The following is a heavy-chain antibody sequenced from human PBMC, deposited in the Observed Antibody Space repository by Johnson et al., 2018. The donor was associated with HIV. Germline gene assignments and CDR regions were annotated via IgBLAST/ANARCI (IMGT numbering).Heavy chain of an antibody. CDR1: GFTFNSYA. CDR2: IRFDGSNK. CDR3: AKESKWESRTPHDFDI. D-gene: IGHD1-26*01. Sequence: VQLVESGGGVVQPGGSLRLSCAASGFTFNSYAMHWVRQAPGKGLEWVAFIRFDGSNKYYADSVKGRLIMSRDNSKNTLFMQMNSLRGEDTAVYYCAKESKWESRTPHDFDIWGQGTMVTVSS. V-gene: IGHV3-30*02. J-gene: IGHJ3*02.